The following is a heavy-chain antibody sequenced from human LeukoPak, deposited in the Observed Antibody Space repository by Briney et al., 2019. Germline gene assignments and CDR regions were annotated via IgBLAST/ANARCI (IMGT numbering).Heavy chain of an antibody. CDR3: ATAYGSGSYAFDY. J-gene: IGHJ4*02. D-gene: IGHD3-10*01. CDR1: GFTFSDYY. CDR2: ISSSGSTI. Sequence: PGGSLRLSCAASGFTFSDYYMSRIRQAPGKGLEWVSYISSSGSTIYYADSVKGRFTISRDNAKNSLYLQMNSLRAEDTAVYYCATAYGSGSYAFDYWGQGTLVTVSS. V-gene: IGHV3-11*04.